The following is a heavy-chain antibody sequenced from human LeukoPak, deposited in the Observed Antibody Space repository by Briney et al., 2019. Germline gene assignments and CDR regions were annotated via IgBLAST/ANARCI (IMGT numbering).Heavy chain of an antibody. Sequence: SETLSLTCTVSGGSIGSGYYWAWIRQPPGKGLEWIGSIHYGGTTHYNPSLRSRVTISADTSKNQFALDLRSVTAADTAVYYCTRDIGDFVSDFWGQGTLVTVSS. CDR3: TRDIGDFVSDF. CDR2: IHYGGTT. V-gene: IGHV4-39*02. D-gene: IGHD2-21*02. CDR1: GGSIGSGYY. J-gene: IGHJ4*02.